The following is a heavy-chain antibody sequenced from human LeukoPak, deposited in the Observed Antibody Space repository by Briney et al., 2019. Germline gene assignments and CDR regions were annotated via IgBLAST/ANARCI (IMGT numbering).Heavy chain of an antibody. CDR3: ARGIAVWSFDY. D-gene: IGHD6-19*01. CDR1: GFTFSAYS. Sequence: GGSLRLSCAASGFTFSAYSMTWIRQAPGKGLEWVSYIGNSGSTIFYTDSVKGRFTISRDNAKNSLYLQMNSLRAEDTAVYYCARGIAVWSFDYWGQGTLVTVSS. CDR2: IGNSGSTI. J-gene: IGHJ4*02. V-gene: IGHV3-11*01.